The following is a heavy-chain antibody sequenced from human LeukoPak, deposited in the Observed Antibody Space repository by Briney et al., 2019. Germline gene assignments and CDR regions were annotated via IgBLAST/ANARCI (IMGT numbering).Heavy chain of an antibody. J-gene: IGHJ6*02. Sequence: GGSLRLSCAASEFIFSDYNMNWVRQAPGKGLEWVSYIRTSSDVMYYADSVKGRFTISRDNAKNSLFLQMNSLRDEDTAVYYCAREPIHYHAMDVWGQGTAVTVSS. V-gene: IGHV3-48*02. CDR3: AREPIHYHAMDV. CDR2: IRTSSDVM. CDR1: EFIFSDYN.